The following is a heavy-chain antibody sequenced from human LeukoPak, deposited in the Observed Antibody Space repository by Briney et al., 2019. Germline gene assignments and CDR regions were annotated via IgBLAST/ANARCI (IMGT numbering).Heavy chain of an antibody. Sequence: SETLSLTCTVSGDSVSRSSDYWGWIRQPPGKGLEWIGSTYYRGNTFYDPALKSRSTISADTSKNNFSLKLLTETATDADVYYCARQEDSATAPDVWGKGTTITVSS. CDR3: ARQEDSATAPDV. CDR1: GDSVSRSSDY. D-gene: IGHD1-26*01. J-gene: IGHJ6*04. V-gene: IGHV4-39*01. CDR2: TYYRGNT.